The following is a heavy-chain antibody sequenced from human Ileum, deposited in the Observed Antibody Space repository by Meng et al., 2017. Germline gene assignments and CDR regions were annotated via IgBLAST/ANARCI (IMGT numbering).Heavy chain of an antibody. CDR2: ILDRDGNT. J-gene: IGHJ5*01. Sequence: GESLKISCAASGFSFSDQSMSWVRQAPGKGLEWVSVILDRDGNTKYAESVKRRFTISRDNSKNTLYLQMGSLRVDDTATYYCVNRAWLESWGQGTLVTVSS. V-gene: IGHV3-23*01. CDR3: VNRAWLES. D-gene: IGHD3-10*01. CDR1: GFSFSDQS.